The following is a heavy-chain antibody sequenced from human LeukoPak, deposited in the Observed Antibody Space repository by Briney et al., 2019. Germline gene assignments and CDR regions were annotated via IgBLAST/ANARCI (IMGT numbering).Heavy chain of an antibody. CDR3: ARDILVVGTL. CDR1: GLTFNTHC. J-gene: IGHJ4*02. CDR2: IKEDGSEK. D-gene: IGHD3-22*01. V-gene: IGHV3-7*01. Sequence: GGSLRLSCAGSGLTFNTHCMSWVRQAPGKGLEWVAHIKEDGSEKYYVDSVKGRFTISRDNARNSLYLQMNDLRAEDTAVYYCARDILVVGTLWGQGTLVTVSS.